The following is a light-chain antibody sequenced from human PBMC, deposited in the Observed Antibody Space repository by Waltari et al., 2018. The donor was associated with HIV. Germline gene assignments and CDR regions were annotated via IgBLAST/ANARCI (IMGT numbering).Light chain of an antibody. J-gene: IGKJ1*01. V-gene: IGKV4-1*01. CDR2: WAS. Sequence: DIVLTQSPDSLAVPLGERATIPCKSSQSVLYSSDNKNFLAWVQQKPGQPPKLLFYWASTRESGVPDRFTGSGSGTHFTLTITSMQAEDVAVYFCQQYYSTWTFGQGTKVEIK. CDR1: QSVLYSSDNKNF. CDR3: QQYYSTWT.